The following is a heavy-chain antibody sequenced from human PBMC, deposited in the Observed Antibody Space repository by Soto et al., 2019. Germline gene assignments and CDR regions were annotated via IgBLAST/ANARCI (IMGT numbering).Heavy chain of an antibody. Sequence: GGSLRLSCAASGFAFIGYGMHWVRQAPGKGLKWVALISYDGTNKHYEDSVRGRFTISRDNSKDTLYLQMNSLRTEDTAVYFCARDADLIYFDSWGQGTLVTVSS. CDR2: ISYDGTNK. J-gene: IGHJ4*02. CDR1: GFAFIGYG. D-gene: IGHD3-3*01. V-gene: IGHV3-30*03. CDR3: ARDADLIYFDS.